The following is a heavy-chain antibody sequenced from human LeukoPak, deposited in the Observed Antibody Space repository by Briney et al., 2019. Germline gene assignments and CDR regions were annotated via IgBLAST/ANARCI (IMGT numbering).Heavy chain of an antibody. J-gene: IGHJ6*03. V-gene: IGHV3-30*03. CDR1: GFTFSSYG. CDR2: ISYDGSNK. D-gene: IGHD5-18*01. CDR3: AGGYSLARYYYYYMDV. Sequence: PGGSLRLSCAASGFTFSSYGMHWVRQAPGKGLEWVAVISYDGSNKYYADSVKGRFTISRDNSKNTLYLQMNSLRAEDTAVYYCAGGYSLARYYYYYMDVWGKGTTVTVSS.